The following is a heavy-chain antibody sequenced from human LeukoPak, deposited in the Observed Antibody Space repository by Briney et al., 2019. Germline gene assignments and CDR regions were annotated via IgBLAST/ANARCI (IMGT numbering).Heavy chain of an antibody. CDR3: TRDDVLSGYVPYYYAMDV. V-gene: IGHV3-30*04. CDR2: ISSDGSNK. CDR1: GFTFSNFA. Sequence: GRSLRLSCVASGFTFSNFALHWVHQAPGKGLEWVAVISSDGSNKFYADSVKGRFTISRDNPVDTVFLQMNSLRADDTAVYYCTRDDVLSGYVPYYYAMDVWGQGTTVTVSS. D-gene: IGHD5-12*01. J-gene: IGHJ6*02.